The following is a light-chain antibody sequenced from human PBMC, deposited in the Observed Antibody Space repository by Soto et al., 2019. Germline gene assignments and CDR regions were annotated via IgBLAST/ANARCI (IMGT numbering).Light chain of an antibody. V-gene: IGKV3-20*01. CDR2: GAS. J-gene: IGKJ1*01. CDR3: QQYGSSPWT. Sequence: EIVLTQSPGTLSLSPGERATLSCRASQSVSSSYLAWYQQKPGQAPRLLIYGASSRATGIPDRFSGSGSGTDXXXTXXRLEPEDFAVYYCQQYGSSPWTFGQGTKVEIK. CDR1: QSVSSSY.